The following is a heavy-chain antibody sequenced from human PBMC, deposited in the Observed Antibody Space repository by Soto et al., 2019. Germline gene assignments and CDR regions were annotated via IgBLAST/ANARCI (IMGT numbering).Heavy chain of an antibody. CDR3: ARMVRGSNIDYYHYMDV. CDR1: GYTFTSHG. V-gene: IGHV1-18*01. J-gene: IGHJ6*03. D-gene: IGHD3-10*01. Sequence: QVQPVQSGAEVKKPGASLKVSCKASGYTFTSHGISWVRQAPGQGLEWMGWISANNGDTNYAQKFQGRVTVTTDTSTSTGYMELRSLRSEDTAVYYCARMVRGSNIDYYHYMDVWGKGTTVTVSS. CDR2: ISANNGDT.